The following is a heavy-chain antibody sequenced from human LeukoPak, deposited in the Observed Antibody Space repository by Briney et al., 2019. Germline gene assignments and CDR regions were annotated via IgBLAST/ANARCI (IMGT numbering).Heavy chain of an antibody. J-gene: IGHJ4*02. D-gene: IGHD1-1*01. CDR2: IKEDGSDK. CDR1: GFTFSSYR. CDR3: ARELNWDADY. V-gene: IGHV3-7*04. Sequence: GGSLRLSCAASGFTFSSYRMNWAPKPPGKGLEWVAHIKEDGSDKYHVDSVKGRFTISRDNAKNSLYLQMNSLRAEDTAVYYCARELNWDADYWGQGTLVTVS.